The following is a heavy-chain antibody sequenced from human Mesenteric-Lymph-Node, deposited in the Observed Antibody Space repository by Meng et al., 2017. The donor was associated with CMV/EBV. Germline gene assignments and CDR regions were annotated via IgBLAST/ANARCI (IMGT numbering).Heavy chain of an antibody. D-gene: IGHD3-22*01. Sequence: TGAGCDLSVNYWKWIRQSPGKGLEWIGQIYHTGTTYFNPSLKRRVTMSVDTSENQFSLKLSSVTAADTAVYFCARRSYHDSTGYYDYWGQGTLVTVSS. V-gene: IGHV4-59*08. CDR2: IYHTGTT. J-gene: IGHJ4*02. CDR3: ARRSYHDSTGYYDY. CDR1: GCDLSVNY.